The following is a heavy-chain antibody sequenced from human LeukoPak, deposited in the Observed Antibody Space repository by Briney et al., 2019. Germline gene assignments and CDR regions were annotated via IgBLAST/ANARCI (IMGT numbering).Heavy chain of an antibody. Sequence: GGSLRLSCAASGFTFSSYAMHWVRQAPGKGLEWVSYISSSGSTIYYADSVKGRFTISRDNAKNSLYLQMNSLRAEDTAVYYCARDQARDGYNCAFDIWGQGTMVTVSS. V-gene: IGHV3-48*03. CDR3: ARDQARDGYNCAFDI. CDR1: GFTFSSYA. CDR2: ISSSGSTI. D-gene: IGHD5-24*01. J-gene: IGHJ3*02.